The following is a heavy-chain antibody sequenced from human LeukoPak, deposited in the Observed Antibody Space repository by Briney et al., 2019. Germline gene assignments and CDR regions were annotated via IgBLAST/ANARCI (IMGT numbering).Heavy chain of an antibody. J-gene: IGHJ4*02. Sequence: GGSLRLSCAASGFTFSNAWMNWVRQAPGKGLEWVGRIKSKPDGGTTDYAAPVKGRFTISRDDSKNTLYLQMNSLKTEDTVVYYCTTGIRGYDFWSGYSKRDYWGQGTLVTVSS. D-gene: IGHD3-3*01. CDR1: GFTFSNAW. CDR2: IKSKPDGGTT. V-gene: IGHV3-15*07. CDR3: TTGIRGYDFWSGYSKRDY.